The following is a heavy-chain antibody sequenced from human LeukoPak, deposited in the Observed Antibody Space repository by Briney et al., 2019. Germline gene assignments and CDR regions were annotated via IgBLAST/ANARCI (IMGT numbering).Heavy chain of an antibody. J-gene: IGHJ4*02. D-gene: IGHD6-6*01. CDR1: GGSFRGYY. Sequence: SETLSLTCAVYGGSFRGYYWSWIRQPPGKGLEWIGEIKHRGSTNYNPSLKSRVTISVDTSKNQFSLKLSSVTAADTVVYYCARDATFEYSSSSWYFDYWGQGTLVTVSP. CDR2: IKHRGST. CDR3: ARDATFEYSSSSWYFDY. V-gene: IGHV4-34*01.